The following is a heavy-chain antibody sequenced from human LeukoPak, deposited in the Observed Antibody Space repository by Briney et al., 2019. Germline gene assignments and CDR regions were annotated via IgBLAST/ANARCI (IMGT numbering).Heavy chain of an antibody. CDR2: IKSKTDGGTT. Sequence: PGGSLRLSCAASGFTFSNAWMSWVRQAPGKGLEWVGRIKSKTDGGTTDYAAPVKGRFTISRDDSKNTLYLQMNSLKTEDTAVYYCTTEGNHYVDAFDIWGQGTMVTVSS. J-gene: IGHJ3*02. V-gene: IGHV3-15*01. CDR1: GFTFSNAW. D-gene: IGHD1-14*01. CDR3: TTEGNHYVDAFDI.